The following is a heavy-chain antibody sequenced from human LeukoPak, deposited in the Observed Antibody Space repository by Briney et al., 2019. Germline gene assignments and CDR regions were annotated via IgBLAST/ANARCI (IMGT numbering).Heavy chain of an antibody. CDR1: GFTFSSYA. V-gene: IGHV3-30-3*01. Sequence: HSGRSLRLSCAASGFTFSSYAMHWVRRAPGKGLEWVAVISYDGSNKYYADSVKGRFTISRDNSKNTLYLQMNSLRAEDTAVYYCARPLYSASYWDAFDIWGQGTMVTVSS. D-gene: IGHD5-12*01. CDR3: ARPLYSASYWDAFDI. J-gene: IGHJ3*02. CDR2: ISYDGSNK.